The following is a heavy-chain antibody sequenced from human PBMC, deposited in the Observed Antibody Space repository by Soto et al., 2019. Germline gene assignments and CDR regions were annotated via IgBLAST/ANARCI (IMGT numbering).Heavy chain of an antibody. CDR1: GGTFSSYA. V-gene: IGHV1-69*12. CDR3: ARWLRLVVAAEYDAFDI. CDR2: IIPIFGTA. D-gene: IGHD2-15*01. Sequence: QVQLVQSGAEVKKPGSSVKVSCKASGGTFSSYAIRWVRQAPGQGLEWMGGIIPIFGTANYAQKFQGRVTIAADESTSTVYMEPSSLRSEDTAVYYCARWLRLVVAAEYDAFDIWGQGTMVTVSS. J-gene: IGHJ3*02.